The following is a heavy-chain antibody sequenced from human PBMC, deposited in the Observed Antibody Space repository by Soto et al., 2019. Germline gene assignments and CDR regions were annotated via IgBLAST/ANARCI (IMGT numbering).Heavy chain of an antibody. V-gene: IGHV3-33*01. J-gene: IGHJ6*02. CDR2: IWYDGSNK. CDR1: GFTFSSYG. CDR3: ARGRLISSSWYLSYYYGMDV. D-gene: IGHD6-13*01. Sequence: PGGSLRLSCAASGFTFSSYGMHWVRQAPGKGLEWVAVIWYDGSNKYYADSVKGRFTISRDNSKNTLYLQMNSLRAEDTAVYYCARGRLISSSWYLSYYYGMDVWGQGTTVTVSS.